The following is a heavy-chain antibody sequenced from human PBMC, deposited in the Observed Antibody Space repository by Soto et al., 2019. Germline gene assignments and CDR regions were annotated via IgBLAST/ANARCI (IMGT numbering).Heavy chain of an antibody. V-gene: IGHV3-33*01. Sequence: GGSLRLSCTASGFTFNSYGFNWVRQAPGKGLEWVAVIWYDGNTKYYADSVKGRFTISRDNLRSTVYLQMNSLTAEDTAVYYCARPLVAPVAGPYYYGMDVWGQGTTVTVS. CDR3: ARPLVAPVAGPYYYGMDV. J-gene: IGHJ6*02. D-gene: IGHD6-19*01. CDR1: GFTFNSYG. CDR2: IWYDGNTK.